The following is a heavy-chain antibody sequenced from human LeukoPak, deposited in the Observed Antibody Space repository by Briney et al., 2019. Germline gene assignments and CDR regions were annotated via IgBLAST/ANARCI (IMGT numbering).Heavy chain of an antibody. CDR1: GFTFSSYS. D-gene: IGHD6-13*01. J-gene: IGHJ6*02. V-gene: IGHV3-21*01. CDR2: ISSSSSYI. Sequence: GGSLRLFCAASGFTFSSYSMNWVRQAPGKGLEWVSSISSSSSYIYYADSVKGRFTISRDNAKNSLYLQINSLRAEDTAVYYCARVATPGRPFIAAAGINYYYSYGMDIWGQGTTVTVSS. CDR3: ARVATPGRPFIAAAGINYYYSYGMDI.